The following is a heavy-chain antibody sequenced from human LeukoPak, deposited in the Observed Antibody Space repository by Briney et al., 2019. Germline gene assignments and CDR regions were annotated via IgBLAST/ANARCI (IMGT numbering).Heavy chain of an antibody. Sequence: SGGSLRLSCAASGFTFSSYAMHWVRQAPGKGLEWVAVISYDGSNKYYAGSVKGRFTISRDNSKNTLYLQMNSLRAEDTAVYYCARDQFTNGGKKDYWGQGTLVTVSS. CDR1: GFTFSSYA. CDR3: ARDQFTNGGKKDY. V-gene: IGHV3-30-3*01. CDR2: ISYDGSNK. D-gene: IGHD2-2*01. J-gene: IGHJ4*02.